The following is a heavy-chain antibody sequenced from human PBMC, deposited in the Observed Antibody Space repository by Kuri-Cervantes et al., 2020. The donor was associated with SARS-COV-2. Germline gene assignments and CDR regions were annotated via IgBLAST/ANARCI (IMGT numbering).Heavy chain of an antibody. CDR3: ARDSVAPHPYYYYGMDV. CDR2: ISYDGSNK. D-gene: IGHD2-15*01. J-gene: IGHJ6*02. Sequence: GGSLRLSCAASGFTFSSYAMHWARQAPGKGLEWVAVISYDGSNKYYADSVKGRFTISRDNSKNTLYLQMNSLRAEDTAVYYCARDSVAPHPYYYYGMDVWGQGTTVTVSS. V-gene: IGHV3-30-3*01. CDR1: GFTFSSYA.